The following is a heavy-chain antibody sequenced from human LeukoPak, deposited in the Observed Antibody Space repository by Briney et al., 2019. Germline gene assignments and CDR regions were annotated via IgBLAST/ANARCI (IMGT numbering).Heavy chain of an antibody. Sequence: ASVKVSCKASGYTFTTYYMHWVRQAPGQGFDWMGIINPSGGSTIYAQKFLGRVTMTRDTSTSTVYMDLSSLRSDDTAVYYCARGGMGIQLWSFDDWGQGTLVTVSS. CDR1: GYTFTTYY. D-gene: IGHD5-18*01. CDR3: ARGGMGIQLWSFDD. V-gene: IGHV1-46*01. CDR2: INPSGGST. J-gene: IGHJ4*02.